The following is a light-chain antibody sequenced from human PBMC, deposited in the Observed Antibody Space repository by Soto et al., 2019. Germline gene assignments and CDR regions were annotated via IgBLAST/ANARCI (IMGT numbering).Light chain of an antibody. CDR1: QSVSSNY. V-gene: IGKV3-20*01. CDR3: QQYGRSPWM. Sequence: TQAPVTRSLSRGVGEARSSRSSQSVSSNYLAWYQQKPGQAPRLLIYDASRRATGNPERFSGSGSGKDFTPIISRLQPEDLAVYYCQQYGRSPWMFGQGTKVDIK. J-gene: IGKJ1*01. CDR2: DAS.